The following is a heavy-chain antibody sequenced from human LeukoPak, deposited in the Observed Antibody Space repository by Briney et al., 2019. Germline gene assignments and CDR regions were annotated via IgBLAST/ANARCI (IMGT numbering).Heavy chain of an antibody. D-gene: IGHD3-9*01. V-gene: IGHV4-34*01. Sequence: SETLSLTCAVYGGSFSGYYWSWIRQPPGQGLEWIGGINHSGSTNYNPSLKSRVTISVDTSKNQFSLKLSSVTAADTAVYYCARGRYDILTGYYYYYYGMDVWGKGTTVTVSS. CDR1: GGSFSGYY. CDR3: ARGRYDILTGYYYYYYGMDV. CDR2: INHSGST. J-gene: IGHJ6*04.